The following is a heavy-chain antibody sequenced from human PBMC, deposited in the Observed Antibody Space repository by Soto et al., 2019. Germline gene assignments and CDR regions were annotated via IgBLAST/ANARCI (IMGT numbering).Heavy chain of an antibody. D-gene: IGHD6-13*01. CDR1: GFTFSTYG. CDR2: ISYDGSNK. J-gene: IGHJ4*02. Sequence: QVQLVEFGGGVVQPGKSLRLSCAASGFTFSTYGMHWVRQAPGRGLEWVAIISYDGSNKYYADSVKGRFTISRDNSKNTLYLEMNSLRPDDTAVYYCAKLWVFAVWYSSSLESHFDYWGQGTLVTVSS. CDR3: AKLWVFAVWYSSSLESHFDY. V-gene: IGHV3-30*18.